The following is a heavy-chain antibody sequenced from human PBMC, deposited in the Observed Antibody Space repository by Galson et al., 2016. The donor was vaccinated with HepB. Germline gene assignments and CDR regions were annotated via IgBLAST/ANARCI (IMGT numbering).Heavy chain of an antibody. CDR3: TTDRLGWAPAYVGEFFDY. Sequence: SLRLSCAASGFIFSDAWMNWVRQAPGRGLEWVGRIKRKTDGGTINYAAPVKGRFTISRDDSKNMVYLQMNSLKTEDTAVYYCTTDRLGWAPAYVGEFFDYWGQGTLVIVSS. V-gene: IGHV3-15*07. J-gene: IGHJ4*02. CDR2: IKRKTDGGTI. D-gene: IGHD3-10*01. CDR1: GFIFSDAW.